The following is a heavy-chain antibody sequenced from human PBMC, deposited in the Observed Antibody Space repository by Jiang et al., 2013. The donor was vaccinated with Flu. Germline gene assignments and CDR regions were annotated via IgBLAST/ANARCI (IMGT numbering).Heavy chain of an antibody. Sequence: LLKPSETLSLTCTVSGGSISSYYWSWIRQPAGKGLEWIGRIYTSGSTNYNPSLKSRVTMSVDTSKNQFSLKLSSVTAADTAVYYCATCLEAYCSGTDAFDIWGQGTMVTVSS. D-gene: IGHD2-21*01. CDR1: GGSISSYY. CDR3: ATCLEAYCSGTDAFDI. J-gene: IGHJ3*02. V-gene: IGHV4-4*07. CDR2: IYTSGST.